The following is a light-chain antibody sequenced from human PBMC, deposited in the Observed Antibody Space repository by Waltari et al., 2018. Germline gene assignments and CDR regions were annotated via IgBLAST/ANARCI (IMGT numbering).Light chain of an antibody. J-gene: IGKJ4*01. Sequence: DIQMSQSPSSLSASVGDRVTITCRASHGITSYLNWYQQKPGKAPKLLIYYTNSLASGVPSRFSGSGSGTEFTLTISSLQPEDFATYYCQQGNSYPLTFGGGTKVEIK. V-gene: IGKV1-17*01. CDR1: HGITSY. CDR3: QQGNSYPLT. CDR2: YTN.